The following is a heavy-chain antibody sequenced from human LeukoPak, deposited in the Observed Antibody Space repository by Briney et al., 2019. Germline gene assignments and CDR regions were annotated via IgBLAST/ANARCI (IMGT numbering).Heavy chain of an antibody. D-gene: IGHD7-27*01. V-gene: IGHV4-59*01. CDR1: GVSISSYY. CDR2: IYYSGST. CDR3: GSGARGAWGYYYYGMDV. Sequence: SETLSLTCTVSGVSISSYYWSWIRQPPGKGLEWIGYIYYSGSTNYNPSLKSRVTISVDTSKNQFSLKLSSVTAADTAVYYCGSGARGAWGYYYYGMDVWGQGTTVTVSS. J-gene: IGHJ6*02.